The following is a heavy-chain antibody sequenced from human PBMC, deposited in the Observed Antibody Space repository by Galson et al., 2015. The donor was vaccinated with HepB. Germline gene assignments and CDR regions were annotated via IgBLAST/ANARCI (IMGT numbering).Heavy chain of an antibody. CDR1: GFTFGDYA. Sequence: SLRLSCAASGFTFGDYAMSWFRQAPGKGLEWVGFTRSKAYGGTTEYAASVKGRLTISRDDSKSIAYLQMNSLKTEDTAVYYCTRGYYYDSSGYYYVGYFQHWGQGTLVTVSS. V-gene: IGHV3-49*03. CDR2: TRSKAYGGTT. CDR3: TRGYYYDSSGYYYVGYFQH. J-gene: IGHJ1*01. D-gene: IGHD3-22*01.